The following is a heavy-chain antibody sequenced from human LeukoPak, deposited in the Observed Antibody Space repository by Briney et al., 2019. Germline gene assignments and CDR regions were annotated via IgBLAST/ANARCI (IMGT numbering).Heavy chain of an antibody. Sequence: SETLSLTCTVSGGSISSYYWSWIRQPAGKGLEWIGRIYTSGSTNYNPSLKSRVTMSVDTSKNQFSLKLSSVTAADTAVYYCARDATYYDFWSGLKSGGWFDPWGQGTLVTVSS. V-gene: IGHV4-4*07. D-gene: IGHD3-3*01. CDR1: GGSISSYY. J-gene: IGHJ5*02. CDR2: IYTSGST. CDR3: ARDATYYDFWSGLKSGGWFDP.